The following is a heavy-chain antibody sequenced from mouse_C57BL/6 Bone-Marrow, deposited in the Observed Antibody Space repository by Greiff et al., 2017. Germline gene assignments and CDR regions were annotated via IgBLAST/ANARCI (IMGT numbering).Heavy chain of an antibody. J-gene: IGHJ3*01. Sequence: QVHVKQSGPELVKPGASVKISCKASGYAFSSSWMNWVKQRPGKGLEWIGRIYPGDGDTNYNGKFKGKATLTADKSSSTAYMQLSSLTSEDSAVYFCARWNYDYTWFAYWGQGTLVTVSA. CDR2: IYPGDGDT. CDR3: ARWNYDYTWFAY. D-gene: IGHD2-4*01. CDR1: GYAFSSSW. V-gene: IGHV1-82*01.